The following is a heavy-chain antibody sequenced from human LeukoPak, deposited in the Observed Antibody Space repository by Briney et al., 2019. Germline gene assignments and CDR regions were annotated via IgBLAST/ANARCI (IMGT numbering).Heavy chain of an antibody. J-gene: IGHJ5*02. CDR3: ARDRDSSSWSKGGWFDP. V-gene: IGHV3-23*01. D-gene: IGHD6-13*01. Sequence: PGGSLRLSCAASGFTFSSYAMSWVRQAPGKGLEWVSAISGSGGSTYYADSVKGRFTISGDNSKNTLYLQMNSLRAEDTAVYYCARDRDSSSWSKGGWFDPWGQGTLVTVSS. CDR1: GFTFSSYA. CDR2: ISGSGGST.